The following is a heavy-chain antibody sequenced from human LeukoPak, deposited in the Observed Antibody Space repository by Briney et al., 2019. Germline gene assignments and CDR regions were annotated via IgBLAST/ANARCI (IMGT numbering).Heavy chain of an antibody. J-gene: IGHJ4*02. Sequence: SETLSLTCTVSGGSVSSGSYYWSWIRQPPGKGLEWIGYIYYSGSTNYNPSLKSRDTISVDTSKNQFSLKLSSVTAADTAVYYCARDRNWNSPVYFDYWGQGTLVTVSS. CDR2: IYYSGST. CDR1: GGSVSSGSYY. CDR3: ARDRNWNSPVYFDY. D-gene: IGHD1-7*01. V-gene: IGHV4-61*01.